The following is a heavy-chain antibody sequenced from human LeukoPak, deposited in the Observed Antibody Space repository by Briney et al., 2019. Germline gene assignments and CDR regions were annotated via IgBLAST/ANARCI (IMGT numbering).Heavy chain of an antibody. CDR3: ARHALSSSWYRTVNWFDP. V-gene: IGHV5-51*01. Sequence: GEPLKISCKGSGYSFTSYWIGWVRQMPGKGLEWMGIIYPGDSDTRYSPSFQGQVTISADKSISTAYLQWSSLKASDTAMYYCARHALSSSWYRTVNWFDPWGQGTLVTVSS. D-gene: IGHD6-13*01. CDR1: GYSFTSYW. CDR2: IYPGDSDT. J-gene: IGHJ5*02.